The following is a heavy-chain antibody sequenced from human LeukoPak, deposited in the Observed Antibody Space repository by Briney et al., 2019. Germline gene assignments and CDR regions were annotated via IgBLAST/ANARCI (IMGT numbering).Heavy chain of an antibody. J-gene: IGHJ4*02. Sequence: ASVTVSCKVSGYTLTELSMHWVRQAPGKGLEWMGGFDPEDGETIYAQKFQGRVTMTEDTSTDTAYMELSSLRSEDTAVYYCATPNPLYSSRPFDYWGQGTLVTVSS. CDR2: FDPEDGET. V-gene: IGHV1-24*01. CDR3: ATPNPLYSSRPFDY. D-gene: IGHD6-19*01. CDR1: GYTLTELS.